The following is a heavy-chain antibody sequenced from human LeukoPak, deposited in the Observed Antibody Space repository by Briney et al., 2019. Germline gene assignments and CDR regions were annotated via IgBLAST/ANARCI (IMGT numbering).Heavy chain of an antibody. V-gene: IGHV4-59*01. D-gene: IGHD3-10*01. CDR3: ARAGGARNLAFDY. CDR1: GGSISIYY. CDR2: IYYSGST. J-gene: IGHJ4*02. Sequence: SETLSLTCTVCGGSISIYYWSWIRQPPGKGLEWIGYIYYSGSTNYNPSLKSRVTISVDTSKNQFSLKLSSVTAADTAVYYCARAGGARNLAFDYWGQGTLVTVSS.